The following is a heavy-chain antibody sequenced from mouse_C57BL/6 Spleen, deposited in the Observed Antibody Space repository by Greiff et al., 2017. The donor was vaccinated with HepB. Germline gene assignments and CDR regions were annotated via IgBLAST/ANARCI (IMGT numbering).Heavy chain of an antibody. V-gene: IGHV1-5*01. CDR1: GYTFTSYW. D-gene: IGHD1-1*01. Sequence: VQLQQSGPVLARPGASVKMSCKTSGYTFTSYWMHWVKQRPGQGLEWIGAIYPGNSDTSYNQKFKGKAKLTAVTSASTAYMELSRRTNEDSAVYYCTRKDYYYGSSLRYFDVWGTGTTVTVSS. CDR3: TRKDYYYGSSLRYFDV. CDR2: IYPGNSDT. J-gene: IGHJ1*03.